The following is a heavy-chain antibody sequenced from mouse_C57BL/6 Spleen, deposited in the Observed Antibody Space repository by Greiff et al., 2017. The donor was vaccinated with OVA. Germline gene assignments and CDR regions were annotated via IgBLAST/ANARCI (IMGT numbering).Heavy chain of an antibody. CDR3: PKSRNWDDAMDY. J-gene: IGHJ4*01. Sequence: QVQLQQPGAELVKPGASVTLSCKASGYTFTSYWMHWVKQRPGRGLEWIGRIDPNSGGTKYNEKFKSKVTLTVDNPSSTAYMQLSSLTSEDSAVYSCPKSRNWDDAMDYWGQGTSVTVSS. CDR2: IDPNSGGT. V-gene: IGHV1-72*01. D-gene: IGHD4-1*01. CDR1: GYTFTSYW.